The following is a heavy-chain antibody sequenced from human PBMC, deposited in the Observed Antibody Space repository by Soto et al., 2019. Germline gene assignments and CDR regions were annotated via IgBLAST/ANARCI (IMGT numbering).Heavy chain of an antibody. D-gene: IGHD2-2*03. CDR2: ISAYNGNT. CDR1: GYTFTSYG. J-gene: IGHJ4*02. Sequence: GASVKVSCKASGYTFTSYGISWVRQAPGQGLEWMGWISAYNGNTNYAQKLQGRVTMTTDTSTSTAYMELRSLRSDDTAVYYCARLDIVVVPAAMFLDYWGQGTLVTSPQ. CDR3: ARLDIVVVPAAMFLDY. V-gene: IGHV1-18*04.